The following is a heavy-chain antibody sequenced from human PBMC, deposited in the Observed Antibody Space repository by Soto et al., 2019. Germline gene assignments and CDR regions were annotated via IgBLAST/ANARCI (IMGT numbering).Heavy chain of an antibody. Sequence: QVQLVQSGAEVKKPGASVKVSCKASGYTFTSYAMHWVRQAPGQRLEWMGWINAGNGNTKYSQKFQGRVTITRDTSASTAYMELSSLRSEDTAVYYCARVYGGGSGWYPQMRPYYYYGMDVWGQGTTVTVSS. V-gene: IGHV1-3*01. D-gene: IGHD6-19*01. CDR3: ARVYGGGSGWYPQMRPYYYYGMDV. J-gene: IGHJ6*02. CDR1: GYTFTSYA. CDR2: INAGNGNT.